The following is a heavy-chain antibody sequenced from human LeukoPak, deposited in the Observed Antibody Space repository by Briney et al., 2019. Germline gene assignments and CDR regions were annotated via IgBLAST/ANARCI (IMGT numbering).Heavy chain of an antibody. CDR3: ARDGFSGGKVVLRWNKKEKNFDY. J-gene: IGHJ4*02. CDR2: IYYSGST. D-gene: IGHD1/OR15-1a*01. CDR1: GGSISSSSYY. Sequence: SETLSLTCTVSGGSISSSSYYWGWIRQPPGKGLEWIGSIYYSGSTYYNPSLKSRVTISVDTSKNQFSLKLSSVTAADTAVYYCARDGFSGGKVVLRWNKKEKNFDYWGQGTLVTVSS. V-gene: IGHV4-39*07.